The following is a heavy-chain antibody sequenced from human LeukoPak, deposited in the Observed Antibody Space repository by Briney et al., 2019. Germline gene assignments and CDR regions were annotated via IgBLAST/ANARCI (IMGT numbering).Heavy chain of an antibody. CDR1: GYTFTSYD. J-gene: IGHJ4*02. Sequence: GASVKVSCKASGYTFTSYDINWVRQATGHGLEWMGWMNPNSGNTGYAQKFQGRVTITRNTSISTAYMELSSLRSEDTAVYYCAKTPVGMVTLDYWGQGTLVTVSS. CDR2: MNPNSGNT. CDR3: AKTPVGMVTLDY. V-gene: IGHV1-8*03. D-gene: IGHD5-24*01.